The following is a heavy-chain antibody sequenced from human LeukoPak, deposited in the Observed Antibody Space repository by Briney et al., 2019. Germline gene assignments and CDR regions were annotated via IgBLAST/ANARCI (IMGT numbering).Heavy chain of an antibody. CDR1: GFTFSSNW. J-gene: IGHJ4*02. Sequence: GGSLRLSCAASGFTFSSNWMSWVRQAPGKGLEWVSSISSSSSYIYYADSVKGRFTISRDNAKNSLYLQMNSLRAEDTAVYYCARGSNWNRGYFDYWGQGTLVTVST. CDR3: ARGSNWNRGYFDY. D-gene: IGHD1/OR15-1a*01. V-gene: IGHV3-21*01. CDR2: ISSSSSYI.